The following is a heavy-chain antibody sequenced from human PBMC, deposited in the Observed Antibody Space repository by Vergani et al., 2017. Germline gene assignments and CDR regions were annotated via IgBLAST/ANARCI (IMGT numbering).Heavy chain of an antibody. CDR1: GFTFSDYY. CDR3: AXNGYYDFWSGYQKDAFEI. D-gene: IGHD3-3*01. Sequence: QVQLVESGGGLVKPGGSLRLSCAASGFTFSDYYMSWIRQAPGKGLEWVSYISSSSSYTNYADSVKGRFTISRDNAKNSLYLQMNSLRAEDTAVYYCAXNGYYDFWSGYQKDAFEIWGQGTMVTVSS. V-gene: IGHV3-11*06. J-gene: IGHJ3*02. CDR2: ISSSSSYT.